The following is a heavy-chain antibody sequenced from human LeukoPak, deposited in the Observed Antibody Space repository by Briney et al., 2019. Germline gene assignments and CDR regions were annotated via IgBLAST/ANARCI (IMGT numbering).Heavy chain of an antibody. V-gene: IGHV3-64*01. Sequence: GGSLRLSCAASGFTFSNYAMHWGRQAPGEGLENVSAISRHGGSTYYANSVKGRFTISRDNSKNTLYLQMGSLRAEDMAVYFCARVGDNDAFDIWGQGTMVTVSS. J-gene: IGHJ3*02. D-gene: IGHD3-10*01. CDR2: ISRHGGST. CDR3: ARVGDNDAFDI. CDR1: GFTFSNYA.